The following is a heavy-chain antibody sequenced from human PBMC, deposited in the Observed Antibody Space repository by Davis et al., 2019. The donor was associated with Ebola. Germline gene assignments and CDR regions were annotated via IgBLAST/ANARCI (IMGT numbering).Heavy chain of an antibody. J-gene: IGHJ4*02. CDR1: GLTFSNAW. CDR3: AKHRYDILTGYFPDFDY. D-gene: IGHD3-9*01. CDR2: IKTKTEGGTT. Sequence: GESLKISCAAPGLTFSNAWMSWVRQTPGKGLEWVGRIKTKTEGGTTDYAAPVKGRFTISRDDSKNTLYLQMNSLRAEDTAVYYCAKHRYDILTGYFPDFDYWGQGTLVTVSS. V-gene: IGHV3-15*01.